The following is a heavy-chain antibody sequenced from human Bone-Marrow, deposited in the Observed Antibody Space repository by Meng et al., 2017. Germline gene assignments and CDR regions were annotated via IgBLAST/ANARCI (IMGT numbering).Heavy chain of an antibody. J-gene: IGHJ4*02. V-gene: IGHV3-15*01. CDR2: IKRNSDGGTI. CDR3: ATGAAAADH. Sequence: GKGVGVGGGLVKPGGSLGLSFVASGLSFTDAWMSWVRQAPGKGLEWVGRIKRNSDGGTIDYAAPVKGRFTISRDDSKNTLYLQMDSLITEDTAVYFCATGAAAADHWGQGTLVTVSS. CDR1: GLSFTDAW. D-gene: IGHD6-13*01.